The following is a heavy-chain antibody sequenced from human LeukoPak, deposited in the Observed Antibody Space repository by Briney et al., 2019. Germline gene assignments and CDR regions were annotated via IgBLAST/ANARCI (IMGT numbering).Heavy chain of an antibody. CDR3: ARDLQQWLVRYYFDY. J-gene: IGHJ4*02. D-gene: IGHD6-19*01. V-gene: IGHV3-11*04. Sequence: GGSLRLSCAASGFTFSDYYMSWIRQAPGKGLEWVSYISSSGSTIYYADSVKGRFTISRDNSKNTLYLQMNSLRAEDTAVYYCARDLQQWLVRYYFDYWGQGTLVTVSS. CDR2: ISSSGSTI. CDR1: GFTFSDYY.